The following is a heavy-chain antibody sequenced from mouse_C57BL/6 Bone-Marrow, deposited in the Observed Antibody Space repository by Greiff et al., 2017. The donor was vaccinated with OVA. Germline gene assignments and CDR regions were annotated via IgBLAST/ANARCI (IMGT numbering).Heavy chain of an antibody. Sequence: VQLQQSGAELVMPGASVKLSCKASGYTFTSYWMHWVKQRPGQGLEWIGEIDPSDSYTNYNQKFKGKSTLTVDKSSSTAYMQLSSLTSEDSAVYYCARRAHYYGSPYYAMDYWGQGTSVTVSS. CDR3: ARRAHYYGSPYYAMDY. V-gene: IGHV1-69*01. D-gene: IGHD1-1*01. CDR1: GYTFTSYW. CDR2: IDPSDSYT. J-gene: IGHJ4*01.